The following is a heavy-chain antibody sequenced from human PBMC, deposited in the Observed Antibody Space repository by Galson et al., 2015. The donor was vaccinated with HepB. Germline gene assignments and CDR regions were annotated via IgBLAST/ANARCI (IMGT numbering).Heavy chain of an antibody. J-gene: IGHJ4*02. CDR1: GFVFSTYN. CDR2: ISSSGSTI. D-gene: IGHD2/OR15-2a*01. Sequence: SLRLFCAASGFVFSTYNMNWVRQAPGKGLEWVSYISSSGSTIYYADSVKGRFSISRDNAKRSLYLQMKSLRAEDTAVYYCVGDSGQYLFDYWGQGTLVTVSS. CDR3: VGDSGQYLFDY. V-gene: IGHV3-48*01.